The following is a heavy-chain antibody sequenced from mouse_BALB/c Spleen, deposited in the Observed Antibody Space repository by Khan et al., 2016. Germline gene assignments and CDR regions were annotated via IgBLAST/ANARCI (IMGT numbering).Heavy chain of an antibody. CDR3: ASYRNGRFAY. CDR1: GYTFTDYS. V-gene: IGHV9-2-1*01. Sequence: QIQLVQSGPELKKPGETAKISRKASGYTFTDYSMHWVKQAPGKGLQWMGWINTETGEPTYADDFKGRFAFSLETSASTAYLQINNLKNEDTATYFCASYRNGRFAYWGQGTLVTVSA. J-gene: IGHJ3*01. CDR2: INTETGEP. D-gene: IGHD2-14*01.